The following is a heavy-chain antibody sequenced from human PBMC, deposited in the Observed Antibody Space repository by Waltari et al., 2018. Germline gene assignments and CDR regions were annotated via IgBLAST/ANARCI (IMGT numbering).Heavy chain of an antibody. D-gene: IGHD6-13*01. Sequence: QVQLQESGPGLVKPSETLSLTCAVSGYSISSGYYSGWIRQPPGKGLEWIGSIYHSGSTYYNPSLKSRVTISVDTSKNQFSLKLSSVTAADTAVYYCARDRGIAAAGFDYWGQGTLVTVSS. V-gene: IGHV4-38-2*02. CDR3: ARDRGIAAAGFDY. CDR2: IYHSGST. J-gene: IGHJ4*02. CDR1: GYSISSGYY.